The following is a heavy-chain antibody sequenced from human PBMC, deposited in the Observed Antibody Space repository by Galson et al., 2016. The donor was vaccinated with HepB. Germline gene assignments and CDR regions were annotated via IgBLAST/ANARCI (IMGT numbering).Heavy chain of an antibody. J-gene: IGHJ6*02. V-gene: IGHV4-4*02. CDR3: ARSGKVDSVIIDYYYYHGLDV. CDR2: IYLSGST. Sequence: WVRQAPGKGLEWIGEIYLSGSTNYNPSLKSRVTLSLDKSKNQFSLKLTSVTAADTAVYYCARSGKVDSVIIDYYYYHGLDVWGQGTTVTVSS. D-gene: IGHD1-26*01.